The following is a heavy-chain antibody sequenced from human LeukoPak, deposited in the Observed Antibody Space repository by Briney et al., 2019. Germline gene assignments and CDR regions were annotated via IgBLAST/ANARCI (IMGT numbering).Heavy chain of an antibody. V-gene: IGHV3-30-3*01. CDR2: ISYDGSNK. CDR1: GFTFSSYA. J-gene: IGHJ4*02. Sequence: PGRSLRLSCAASGFTFSSYAMHWVRQAPGKGLEWVAVISYDGSNKYYADSVKGRFTISRDNSKNTLYLQMNSLRAVDTAVYYCATGRDGYNLDYWGQGTLVTVSS. CDR3: ATGRDGYNLDY. D-gene: IGHD5-24*01.